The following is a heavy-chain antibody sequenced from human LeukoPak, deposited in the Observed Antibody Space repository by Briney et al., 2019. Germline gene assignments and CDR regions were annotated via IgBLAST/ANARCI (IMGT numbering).Heavy chain of an antibody. J-gene: IGHJ4*02. CDR1: GLTVSNNY. CDR3: AKDPIPFVGATFDY. D-gene: IGHD1-26*01. CDR2: SDSGGSI. Sequence: GGSLRLSCVASGLTVSNNYMTWVRQAPGKGLEWVSVSDSGGSIFSADSVKGRFTSSRDDSKTTLYLQMNSLRLEDTAVYYCAKDPIPFVGATFDYWGQGTLVTVSS. V-gene: IGHV3-53*01.